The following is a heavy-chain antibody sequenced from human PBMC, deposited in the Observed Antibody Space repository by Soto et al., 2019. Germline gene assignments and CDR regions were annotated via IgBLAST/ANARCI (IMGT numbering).Heavy chain of an antibody. CDR3: ARVVTSVVPASDWFDP. D-gene: IGHD2-2*01. CDR1: GGSISSVDYY. Sequence: SDTLSLTCTVSGGSISSVDYYWSWILQPPGKGLEWIGYIYYSGSTYYNPSLKSRVTISVDTSKNQFSLKLSSVTAADTAVYYCARVVTSVVPASDWFDPWGQGNLVTVSS. CDR2: IYYSGST. J-gene: IGHJ5*02. V-gene: IGHV4-30-4*02.